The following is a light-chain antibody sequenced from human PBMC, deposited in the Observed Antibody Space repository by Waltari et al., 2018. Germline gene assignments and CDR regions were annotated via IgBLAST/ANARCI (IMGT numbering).Light chain of an antibody. V-gene: IGLV3-27*01. CDR2: KDI. CDR3: YSATDNYRV. J-gene: IGLJ3*02. Sequence: SYELTQPSSVSVSPGQTARITRSGDVLAKKYARWFQRKPGLAPVGVISKDIERPLGIPERFSGSSSGTTVTLTISGAQVEDEGDYYCYSATDNYRVFGGGTKLTVL. CDR1: VLAKKY.